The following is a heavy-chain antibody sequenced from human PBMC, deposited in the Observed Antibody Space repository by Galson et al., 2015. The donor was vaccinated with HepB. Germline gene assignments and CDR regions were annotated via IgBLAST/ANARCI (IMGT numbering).Heavy chain of an antibody. CDR3: ARVGDCGGDCADAFDI. V-gene: IGHV3-7*03. CDR1: GFTFSSYW. CDR2: IKQDGSEK. J-gene: IGHJ3*02. Sequence: SLRLSCAASGFTFSSYWMSWVRQAPGKGREWVANIKQDGSEKYYVDSVKGRFTISRDNAKNSLHLQMNSLRAEDTAVYYCARVGDCGGDCADAFDIWGQGTMVTVSS. D-gene: IGHD2-21*02.